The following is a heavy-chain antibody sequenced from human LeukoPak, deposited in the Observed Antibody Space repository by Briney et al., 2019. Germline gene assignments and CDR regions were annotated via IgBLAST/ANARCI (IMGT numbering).Heavy chain of an antibody. Sequence: TLSLTCTVSGGSISSGGYYWSWIRQPPGKGLEWIGYIYHSGSTYYNPSLKSRVTISVDRSKNQFSLKLSSVTAADTAVYYCAREVMVRGVFDYWGQGTLVTVSS. CDR2: IYHSGST. CDR3: AREVMVRGVFDY. V-gene: IGHV4-30-2*01. J-gene: IGHJ4*02. D-gene: IGHD3-10*01. CDR1: GGSISSGGYY.